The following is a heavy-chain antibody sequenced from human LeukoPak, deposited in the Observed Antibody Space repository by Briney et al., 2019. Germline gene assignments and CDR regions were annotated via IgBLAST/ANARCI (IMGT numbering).Heavy chain of an antibody. V-gene: IGHV3-23*01. CDR1: GFTFSSYA. J-gene: IGHJ4*02. CDR2: ISGSGGST. D-gene: IGHD6-19*01. CDR3: AKDKRVIAVAGHFDY. Sequence: GGSLRLSCAASGFTFSSYAMSWVRQAPGKGLEWVSAISGSGGSTYYADSVKGRFTISRDNSKNTLYLQMNSRRAEDTAVYYCAKDKRVIAVAGHFDYWGQGTLVTVSS.